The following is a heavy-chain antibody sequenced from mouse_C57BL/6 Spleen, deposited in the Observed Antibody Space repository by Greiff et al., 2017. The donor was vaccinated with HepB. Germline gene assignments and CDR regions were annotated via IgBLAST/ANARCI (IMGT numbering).Heavy chain of an antibody. J-gene: IGHJ2*01. D-gene: IGHD2-2*01. CDR3: ARPMVTTGYFDY. V-gene: IGHV1-50*01. Sequence: VQLQQPGAELVKPGASVKLSCKASGYTFTSYWMQWVKQRPGQGLEWIGEIDPSDSYTNYNQKFKGKATLTVDTSSSTAYMQLSSLTSEDSAVYYCARPMVTTGYFDYWGQGTTLTVSS. CDR2: IDPSDSYT. CDR1: GYTFTSYW.